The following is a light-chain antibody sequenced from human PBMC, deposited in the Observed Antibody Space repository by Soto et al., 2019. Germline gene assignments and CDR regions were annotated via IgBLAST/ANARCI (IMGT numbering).Light chain of an antibody. CDR2: GAS. J-gene: IGKJ2*01. V-gene: IGKV3-20*01. Sequence: EIVLTQSPGTLSLSPGERATLSCRASQSVSSYYLSWYQQKPGQAPRLLIYGASRGAAGIPDRFSGCGAGTAFTHTIIRLEPEDFEVYVVHQYGRSTMFTFGQGTKLEVK. CDR3: HQYGRSTMFT. CDR1: QSVSSYY.